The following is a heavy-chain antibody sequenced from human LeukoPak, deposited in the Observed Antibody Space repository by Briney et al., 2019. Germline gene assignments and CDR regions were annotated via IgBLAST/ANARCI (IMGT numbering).Heavy chain of an antibody. CDR3: AKARFSYGDYNYYYYGMDV. D-gene: IGHD4-17*01. J-gene: IGHJ6*02. CDR2: ISYDGSNK. CDR1: GFTFSSYG. Sequence: GGSPRLSCAASGFTFSSYGMHWVRQAPGKGLEWVAVISYDGSNKYYADSVKGRFTISRDNSKNTLYLQMNSPRAEDTAVYYCAKARFSYGDYNYYYYGMDVWGQGTTVTVSS. V-gene: IGHV3-30*18.